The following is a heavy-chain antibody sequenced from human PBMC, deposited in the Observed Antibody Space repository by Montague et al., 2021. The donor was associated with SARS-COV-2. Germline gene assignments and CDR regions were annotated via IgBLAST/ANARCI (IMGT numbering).Heavy chain of an antibody. D-gene: IGHD3-22*01. V-gene: IGHV4-34*01. CDR2: INQSVSA. J-gene: IGHJ5*01. CDR3: ARGLMTINMMVVIMTGASTCLDS. Sequence: SETLSLTYAVHGGSFSGYDWTWIRQSLGEGLEWIGEINQSVSAKYKPSLKSRVTISVETSKKQFTLKLSSVTAADTAVDYCARGLMTINMMVVIMTGASTCLDSWGQGTLVTVSP. CDR1: GGSFSGYD.